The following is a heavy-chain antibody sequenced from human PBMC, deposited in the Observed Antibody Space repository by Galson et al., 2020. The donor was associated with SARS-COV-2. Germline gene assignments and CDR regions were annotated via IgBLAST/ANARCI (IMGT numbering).Heavy chain of an antibody. CDR1: GGSISSSSYY. CDR2: VSYSGSI. CDR3: ARPKPHPSLYSSGPLGYYGMDV. D-gene: IGHD3-22*01. J-gene: IGHJ6*02. V-gene: IGHV4-39*01. Sequence: CYVSGGSISSSSYYWGWIRQPPGKGLEWIGSVSYSGSIYYNPSLKSRVTISVDTSKNQFSLKLNSVTAADTAVYYCARPKPHPSLYSSGPLGYYGMDVWGQGTTVTVSS.